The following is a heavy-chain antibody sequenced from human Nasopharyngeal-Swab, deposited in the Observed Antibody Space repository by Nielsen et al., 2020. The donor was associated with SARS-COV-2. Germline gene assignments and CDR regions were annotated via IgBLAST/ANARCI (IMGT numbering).Heavy chain of an antibody. V-gene: IGHV4-34*01. CDR1: GGSFRTSTSDY. CDR2: INHSGST. J-gene: IGHJ6*02. Sequence: GSLRLSCTVSGGSFRTSTSDYWGWIRQPPGKGLEWIGEINHSGSTNYNPSLKSRVTISVDTFKNQFSLKLSSVTAADTAVYYCARRAARYYYGMDVWGQGTTVTVSS. CDR3: ARRAARYYYGMDV. D-gene: IGHD6-6*01.